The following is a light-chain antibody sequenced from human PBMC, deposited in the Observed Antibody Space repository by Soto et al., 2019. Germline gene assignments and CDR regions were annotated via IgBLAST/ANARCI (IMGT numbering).Light chain of an antibody. CDR3: SSYTSDSTYV. V-gene: IGLV2-14*01. CDR1: SSDVGGYDY. Sequence: QSALTQPASVSGSPGQSITISCTGTSSDVGGYDYVSWYQQHPGKVPKFIIYEVSDRPSGVSSRFSGSKSGNTASLTISGLQAEDEADYYCSSYTSDSTYVFGTGTKLTVL. CDR2: EVS. J-gene: IGLJ1*01.